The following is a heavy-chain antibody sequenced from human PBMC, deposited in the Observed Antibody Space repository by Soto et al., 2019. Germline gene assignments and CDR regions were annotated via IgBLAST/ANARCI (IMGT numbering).Heavy chain of an antibody. Sequence: GESLKISCKGSGYSFTSYWIGWARQMPGKGLEWMGIIYPGDSDTRYSPSFQGQVTISADKSISTAYLQWSSLKASDTAIYYCATQLFFDFWTSNKAGGRHYYDMDAWGQGTAVTVSS. CDR3: ATQLFFDFWTSNKAGGRHYYDMDA. J-gene: IGHJ6*02. CDR1: GYSFTSYW. V-gene: IGHV5-51*01. CDR2: IYPGDSDT. D-gene: IGHD3-3*01.